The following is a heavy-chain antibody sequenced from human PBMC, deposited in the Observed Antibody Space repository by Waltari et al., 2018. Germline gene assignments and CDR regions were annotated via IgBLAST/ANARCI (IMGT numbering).Heavy chain of an antibody. CDR1: GYSISSGYY. CDR3: ALTTGPTFDY. CDR2: VYHSGNT. J-gene: IGHJ4*02. V-gene: IGHV4-38-2*02. Sequence: QVQLQESGPGLVKPSETLSLTCTVSGYSISSGYYWGWIRQPAGKGLEWIGSVYHSGNTYYTPSLKSRVTISVDTSKNQFSLKLSSVTAADTAVYYCALTTGPTFDYWGQGTLVTVSS. D-gene: IGHD1-1*01.